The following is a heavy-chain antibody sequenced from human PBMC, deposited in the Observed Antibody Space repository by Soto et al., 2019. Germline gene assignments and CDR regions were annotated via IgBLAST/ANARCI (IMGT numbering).Heavy chain of an antibody. V-gene: IGHV1-46*03. Sequence: QVQLVQSGAEVKKPGASVKVSCKASGYTFTSYYMHWVRQAPGQGLEWMGIINPSGGSTSYAQKWQGRDNMTSDTSTKTVYMELSSLRSEDTAVYYCARVYWSGGSCYSVDYWGQGTLVTVSS. D-gene: IGHD2-15*01. CDR1: GYTFTSYY. CDR3: ARVYWSGGSCYSVDY. CDR2: INPSGGST. J-gene: IGHJ4*02.